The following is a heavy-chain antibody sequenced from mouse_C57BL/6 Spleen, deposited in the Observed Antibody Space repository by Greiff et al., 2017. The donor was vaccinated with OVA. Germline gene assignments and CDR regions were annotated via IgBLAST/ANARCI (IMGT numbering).Heavy chain of an antibody. CDR2: IHPNSGST. CDR3: ATPTMVSYDAMDY. Sequence: QVQLQQPGAELVKPGASVKLSCKASGYTFTSYWMHWVKQRPGQGLEWIGMIHPNSGSTNYNEKFKGKATLTVDKSSSTAYMQLSSLTSEDSAVDYCATPTMVSYDAMDYWGQGTSVTVSS. V-gene: IGHV1-64*01. CDR1: GYTFTSYW. D-gene: IGHD2-9*01. J-gene: IGHJ4*01.